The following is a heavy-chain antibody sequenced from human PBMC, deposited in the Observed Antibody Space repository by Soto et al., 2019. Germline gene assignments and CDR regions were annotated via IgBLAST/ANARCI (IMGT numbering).Heavy chain of an antibody. CDR3: ARVVLVPAADYGMDV. J-gene: IGHJ6*01. CDR1: GFTFSSYA. V-gene: IGHV3-30-3*01. CDR2: ISYDGSNK. Sequence: QVQLVESGGGVVQPGRSLRLSCAASGFTFSSYAMHWVRQAPGKGLEWVAVISYDGSNKYYADSVKGRFTISRDNSKNTLYLQMNSLRAEDTAVYYCARVVLVPAADYGMDVW. D-gene: IGHD2-2*01.